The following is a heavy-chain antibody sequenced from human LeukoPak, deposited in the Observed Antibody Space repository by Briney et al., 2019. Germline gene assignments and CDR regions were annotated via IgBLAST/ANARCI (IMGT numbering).Heavy chain of an antibody. J-gene: IGHJ4*02. Sequence: GGSLRLSCAASGFTFSSYWMSWVRQAPGKGLEWVANIKQDGSEKYYVDSVKGRFTISRDNAKNSLYLQMNSLRAEDTAVYYCTTDPFNYYGSGSYGYWGQGTLVTVSS. V-gene: IGHV3-7*03. CDR2: IKQDGSEK. CDR3: TTDPFNYYGSGSYGY. D-gene: IGHD3-10*01. CDR1: GFTFSSYW.